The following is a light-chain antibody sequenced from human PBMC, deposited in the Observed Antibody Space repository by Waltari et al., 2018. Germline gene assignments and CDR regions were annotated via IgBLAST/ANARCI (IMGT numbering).Light chain of an antibody. CDR1: QDINNA. J-gene: IGKJ2*01. CDR2: AAS. CDR3: QQRISHPYT. Sequence: DIQLTQSPSSLSASVGDRLTITCRASQDINNALAWYQQKPGKAPRLLIYAASTLEGGVPSRFSGSGSGTDFTLTISSLQHEDFAVYYCQQRISHPYTFGQGTKVEIK. V-gene: IGKV1-9*01.